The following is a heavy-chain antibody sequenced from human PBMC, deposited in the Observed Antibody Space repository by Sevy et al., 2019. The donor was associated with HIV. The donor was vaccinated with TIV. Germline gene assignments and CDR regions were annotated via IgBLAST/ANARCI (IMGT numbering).Heavy chain of an antibody. J-gene: IGHJ4*02. CDR1: GFTFSSYS. V-gene: IGHV3-21*01. CDR2: ISSSSSYI. Sequence: GGSLRLSCAASGFTFSSYSMNWVRQAPGKGLEWVSSISSSSSYIYYADSVKGRFTISRDNAKNSLYLQMNSLRAEDTAVYYCAKLDYDFWRGPHDYWGQGTLVTVSS. D-gene: IGHD3-3*01. CDR3: AKLDYDFWRGPHDY.